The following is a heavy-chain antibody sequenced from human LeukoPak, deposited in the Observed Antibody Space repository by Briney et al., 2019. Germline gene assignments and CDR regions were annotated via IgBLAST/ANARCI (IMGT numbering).Heavy chain of an antibody. D-gene: IGHD6-19*01. V-gene: IGHV6-1*01. CDR1: GDSVSSNSAA. J-gene: IGHJ4*02. Sequence: SQTLSLTCAISGDSVSSNSAAWNWIRQSPSRGLEWLGRTYYRSKWYNDYAVSVKSRITINPDTSKNQFSLQLNSVTPEDTAVYFCARDRPPMDIAVATNFDYWGQGTLVTVSS. CDR2: TYYRSKWYN. CDR3: ARDRPPMDIAVATNFDY.